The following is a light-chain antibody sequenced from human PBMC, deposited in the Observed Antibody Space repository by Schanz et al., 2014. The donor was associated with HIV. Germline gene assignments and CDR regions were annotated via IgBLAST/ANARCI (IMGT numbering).Light chain of an antibody. Sequence: EIVLTQSPATLSLSPGERATLSCRASQSITSNYLAWYRQTPGQAPRLLMYGAFTRATGIPVRFSGRGSGTDFTLTISRLEPEDFAVYYCQQYGSSPLWTFGQGTKVEIK. V-gene: IGKV3-20*01. CDR2: GAF. CDR1: QSITSNY. J-gene: IGKJ1*01. CDR3: QQYGSSPLWT.